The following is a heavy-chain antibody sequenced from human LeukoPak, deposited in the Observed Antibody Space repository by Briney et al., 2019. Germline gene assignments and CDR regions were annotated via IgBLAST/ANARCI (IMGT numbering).Heavy chain of an antibody. CDR3: ARASRRGYIYG. CDR2: IFHGEIP. V-gene: IGHV4-59*01. Sequence: SETLSLTCTVSAGSISSYYWSWVRQPPGKGLEWIGYIFHGEIPNYNPSLKSEVTISADTSKSQFSLGVRSVTAADTAMYYCARASRRGYIYGWGQGTLVTVSS. D-gene: IGHD5-18*01. CDR1: AGSISSYY. J-gene: IGHJ4*02.